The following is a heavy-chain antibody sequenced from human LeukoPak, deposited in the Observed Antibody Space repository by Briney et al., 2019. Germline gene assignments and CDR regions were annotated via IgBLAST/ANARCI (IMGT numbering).Heavy chain of an antibody. CDR3: ARLGSSSFD. D-gene: IGHD6-6*01. CDR1: GYIFTGYY. J-gene: IGHJ4*02. V-gene: IGHV1-2*02. Sequence: ASVKVSCKASGYIFTGYYMHWVRQAPGQGLEWMGWINPNNGGTNYPQKFQGRVTMTRDTSISTAYMELSRLRSDDTAVYYCARLGSSSFDWGQGTLVTVSS. CDR2: INPNNGGT.